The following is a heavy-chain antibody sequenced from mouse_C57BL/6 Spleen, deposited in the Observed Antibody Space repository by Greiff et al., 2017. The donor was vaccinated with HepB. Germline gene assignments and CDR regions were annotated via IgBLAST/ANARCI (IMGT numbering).Heavy chain of an antibody. J-gene: IGHJ2*01. CDR1: GFTFSNYW. V-gene: IGHV6-3*01. D-gene: IGHD2-4*01. CDR2: IRLKSDNYAT. Sequence: EVQLVESGGGLVQPGGSMKLSCVASGFTFSNYWMNWVRQSPEKGLEWVAQIRLKSDNYATHYAESVKGRFTISRDDSKSSVYLQMNNLRAEDTGIYYCTGGNDYDDYFDYWGQGTTLTVSS. CDR3: TGGNDYDDYFDY.